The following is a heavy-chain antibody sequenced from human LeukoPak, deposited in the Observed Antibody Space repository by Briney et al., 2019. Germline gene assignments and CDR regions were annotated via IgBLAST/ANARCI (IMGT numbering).Heavy chain of an antibody. D-gene: IGHD2-2*01. Sequence: GGSLRLSCAASGFTFSSYAMSWVRQAPGKGLEWVSVISGSGGSTYYADSVKGRFTISRDNAKNTLYLQMNSLRAEDTAVYFCARERKSSTSMDYWGQGTLVTVSS. J-gene: IGHJ4*02. CDR2: ISGSGGST. V-gene: IGHV3-23*01. CDR3: ARERKSSTSMDY. CDR1: GFTFSSYA.